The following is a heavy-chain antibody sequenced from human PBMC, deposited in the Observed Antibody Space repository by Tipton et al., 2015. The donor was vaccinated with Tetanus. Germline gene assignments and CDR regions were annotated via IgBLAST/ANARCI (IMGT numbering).Heavy chain of an antibody. J-gene: IGHJ2*01. CDR3: ASTIESAAANWYFDL. V-gene: IGHV4-39*01. D-gene: IGHD2-2*01. CDR2: IYYSGST. CDR1: GGSISSSSYY. Sequence: TLSLTCTVPGGSISSSSYYWGWIRQPPGKGLEWIGSIYYSGSTYYNPSLKSRVTISVDTSKNQFPLKLSSVTAADTAVYYCASTIESAAANWYFDLWGRGTLVTVSS.